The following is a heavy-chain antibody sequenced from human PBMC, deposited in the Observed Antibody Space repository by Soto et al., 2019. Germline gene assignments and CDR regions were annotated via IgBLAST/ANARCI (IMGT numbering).Heavy chain of an antibody. CDR2: IIPIFGTA. J-gene: IGHJ5*02. CDR3: ARDPSIKNWFDH. Sequence: SVKISCKASGGTFSRYALSWVRQAPGQGLEWMGGIIPIFGTANYAQKFQGRVTITADESTSTAYMELSSLRSEDTAVYYCARDPSIKNWFDHWGQGTLVTVSA. V-gene: IGHV1-69*13. CDR1: GGTFSRYA.